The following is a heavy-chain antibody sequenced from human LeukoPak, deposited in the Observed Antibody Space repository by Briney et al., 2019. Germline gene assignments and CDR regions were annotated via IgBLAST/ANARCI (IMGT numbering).Heavy chain of an antibody. Sequence: GGSLRLSCAASGFTFSRLWLTWVRQTPGRGLEWVASVRDDGREKSYADSVKGRFTISRDNAENSLFLQMTGLRAEDTAVYYCARDRAAGYWGQGTLVSVSS. CDR2: VRDDGREK. CDR1: GFTFSRLW. V-gene: IGHV3-7*01. D-gene: IGHD2-15*01. J-gene: IGHJ4*02. CDR3: ARDRAAGY.